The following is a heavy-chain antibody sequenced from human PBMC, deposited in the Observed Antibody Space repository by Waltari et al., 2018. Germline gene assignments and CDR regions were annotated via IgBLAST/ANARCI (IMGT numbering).Heavy chain of an antibody. J-gene: IGHJ6*03. Sequence: QVQLVESGGGVVQPGGSLRLSCAASGFTFSSYGMHWVRQAPGKGLEWVAFIRYEGSNKYYADSVKGRFTISRDNSKNTLYLQMNSLRAEDTAVYYCAKDLFGSTYYYMDVWGKGTTVTGSS. V-gene: IGHV3-30*02. CDR1: GFTFSSYG. CDR3: AKDLFGSTYYYMDV. D-gene: IGHD3-3*01. CDR2: IRYEGSNK.